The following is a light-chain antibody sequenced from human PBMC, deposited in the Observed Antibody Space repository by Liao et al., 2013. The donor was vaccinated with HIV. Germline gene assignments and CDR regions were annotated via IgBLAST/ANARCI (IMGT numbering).Light chain of an antibody. Sequence: SYEVTQPPSVSVSPGQTANISCSGDRLENRYVNWYQQKTGQSPLLVMSQDNKRPSGIPERFSGSNSGNTATLTISGTQAMDEADYYCQAWDSNTFVIFGGGTKLTV. V-gene: IGLV3-1*01. CDR1: RLENRY. CDR3: QAWDSNTFVI. CDR2: QDN. J-gene: IGLJ2*01.